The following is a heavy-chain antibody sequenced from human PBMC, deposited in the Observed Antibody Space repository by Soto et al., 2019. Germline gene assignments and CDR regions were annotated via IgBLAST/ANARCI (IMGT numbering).Heavy chain of an antibody. J-gene: IGHJ4*02. CDR3: ARAGAQYDSGTYEGGYSYFDS. D-gene: IGHD3-10*01. CDR2: ISYSGST. Sequence: QVQLQQWGAGLLKPSETLSLTCAVYGGSFSGYYWTWIRQSPGKGLEWIGQISYSGSTNYNPSLKGRVFISLGTSNNLFFLELTSVSAADTAVYYCARAGAQYDSGTYEGGYSYFDSWGQGTPVTVSS. CDR1: GGSFSGYY. V-gene: IGHV4-34*01.